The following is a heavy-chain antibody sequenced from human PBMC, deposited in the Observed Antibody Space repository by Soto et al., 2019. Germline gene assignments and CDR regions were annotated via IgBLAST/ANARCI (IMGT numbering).Heavy chain of an antibody. V-gene: IGHV4-4*02. D-gene: IGHD3-10*01. J-gene: IGHJ6*02. CDR3: ARAAITMVRGVIKVYYYGMEV. Sequence: PSETLSLTCAVSGGSISSSNWWSWVRQPPGKGLEWIGEIYHSGSTNYNPSLKSRVTISVDKSKNQFSLKLSSVTAADTAVYYCARAAITMVRGVIKVYYYGMEVWGQGTTVTVSS. CDR2: IYHSGST. CDR1: GGSISSSNW.